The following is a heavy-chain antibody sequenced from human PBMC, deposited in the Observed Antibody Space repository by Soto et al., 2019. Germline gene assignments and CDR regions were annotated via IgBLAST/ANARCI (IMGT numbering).Heavy chain of an antibody. CDR1: GFSFSDYY. J-gene: IGHJ2*01. V-gene: IGHV3-11*01. D-gene: IGHD2-15*01. CDR2: ISSSGSTI. CDR3: VRGTCSGGSCYGRPYWYFDL. Sequence: QVQLVESGGGLVKPGGSLRLSCAASGFSFSDYYMSWIRQAPGKGLEWVSYISSSGSTIYYADSVKGRFTISRDNAKNSLYLQMNSLRAEDTAVYFSVRGTCSGGSCYGRPYWYFDLWGRGTLVTVSS.